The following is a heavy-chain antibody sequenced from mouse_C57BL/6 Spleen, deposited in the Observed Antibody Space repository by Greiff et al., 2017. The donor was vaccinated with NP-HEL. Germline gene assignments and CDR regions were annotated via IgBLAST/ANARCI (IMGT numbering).Heavy chain of an antibody. J-gene: IGHJ3*01. V-gene: IGHV1-7*01. CDR1: GYTFTSYW. CDR3: AAGGAWFAY. Sequence: VQLQQSGAELAKPGASVKLSCKASGYTFTSYWMHWVKQRPGQGLEWIGYINPSSGYTKYNQKFKDKATLTADKSFSTAYMQLSSLTYEDSAVYYCAAGGAWFAYWGQGTLVTVSA. CDR2: INPSSGYT.